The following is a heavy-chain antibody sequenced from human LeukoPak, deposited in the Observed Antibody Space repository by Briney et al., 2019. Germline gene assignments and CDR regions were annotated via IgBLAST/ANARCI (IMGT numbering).Heavy chain of an antibody. J-gene: IGHJ6*03. V-gene: IGHV1-69*01. CDR1: GGTFSSYA. CDR2: IIPIFGTA. Sequence: ASVKVSCKASGGTFSSYAISWVRQAPGQGLEWMGGIIPIFGTANYAQKFQGRVTITADESTSTAYMEPSSLRSEDTAVYYCARAGTTVTYYYYYYMDVWGKGTTVTVSS. CDR3: ARAGTTVTYYYYYYMDV. D-gene: IGHD4-11*01.